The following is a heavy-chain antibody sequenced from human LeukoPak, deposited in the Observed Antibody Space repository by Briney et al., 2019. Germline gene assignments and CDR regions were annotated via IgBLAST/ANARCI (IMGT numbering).Heavy chain of an antibody. D-gene: IGHD5-18*01. Sequence: SETLSLTCTVSGGSISSYYWSWIRQPPGKGLKWIGYIYYSGSTNYNPSLKSRVTISVDTSKNQFSLKLSSVTAADTAVYYCARRARGYSYADRFDYWGQGTLVTVSS. CDR1: GGSISSYY. J-gene: IGHJ4*02. CDR3: ARRARGYSYADRFDY. CDR2: IYYSGST. V-gene: IGHV4-59*12.